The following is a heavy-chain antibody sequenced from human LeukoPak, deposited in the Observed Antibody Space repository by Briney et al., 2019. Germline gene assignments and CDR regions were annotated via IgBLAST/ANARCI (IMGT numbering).Heavy chain of an antibody. Sequence: SETLSLTCTVSGGSISTSSYYWGWIRQPPAKGLEWIETIHYSGRTYYNPSLKSRVTISVDTSKNQFSLKMSSVTAADTAMYYCARNSGNYLGWFDPWGQGTLVTVSS. J-gene: IGHJ5*02. V-gene: IGHV4-39*01. CDR1: GGSISTSSYY. D-gene: IGHD1-26*01. CDR2: IHYSGRT. CDR3: ARNSGNYLGWFDP.